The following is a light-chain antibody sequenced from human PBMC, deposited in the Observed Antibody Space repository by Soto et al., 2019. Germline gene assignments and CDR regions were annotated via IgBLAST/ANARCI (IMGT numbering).Light chain of an antibody. V-gene: IGKV1-39*01. J-gene: IGKJ4*01. Sequence: DIQMTQSPSSLSASVGDRFTITCRASQSISSYLNWYQQKPGKAPKLLIYAASSLQSGVPSRFSGSGSGTDFTLTISSLQPEDFATYYCQQSYSPLTFGGGTKVDI. CDR1: QSISSY. CDR2: AAS. CDR3: QQSYSPLT.